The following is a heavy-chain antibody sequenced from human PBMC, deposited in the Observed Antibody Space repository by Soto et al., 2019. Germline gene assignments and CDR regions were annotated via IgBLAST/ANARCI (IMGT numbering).Heavy chain of an antibody. V-gene: IGHV1-2*04. CDR1: GYTFTGYY. CDR3: ARDRISGSNWFDP. CDR2: INPNSGGT. Sequence: ASVKVSCKASGYTFTGYYMHWVRQAPGQGLEWMGWINPNSGGTNYAQKFQGWVTMTRDTSISTAYMELSRLRSDDTAVYYCARDRISGSNWFDPWGQGTLVTVSS. J-gene: IGHJ5*02. D-gene: IGHD1-20*01.